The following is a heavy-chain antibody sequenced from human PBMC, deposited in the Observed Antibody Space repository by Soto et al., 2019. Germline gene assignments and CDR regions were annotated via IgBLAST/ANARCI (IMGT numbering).Heavy chain of an antibody. CDR1: GFTFSSYG. D-gene: IGHD5-12*01. V-gene: IGHV3-33*01. CDR2: IWYDGSNK. Sequence: GGSLRLSCAASGFTFSSYGMHWVRQAPGKGLEWVAVIWYDGSNKYYADSVKGRFTISRDNSKNTLYLQMNSLRAEDTAVYYCARGVSGYPNWFDPWGQGTLVTVSS. CDR3: ARGVSGYPNWFDP. J-gene: IGHJ5*02.